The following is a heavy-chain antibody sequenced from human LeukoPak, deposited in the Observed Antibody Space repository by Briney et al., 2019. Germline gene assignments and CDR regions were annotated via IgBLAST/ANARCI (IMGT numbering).Heavy chain of an antibody. CDR1: GFTFSSYG. V-gene: IGHV3-30*18. CDR2: ISYDGSNK. J-gene: IGHJ6*04. D-gene: IGHD2-2*03. CDR3: AKDLMDIVVVPAAMVYYYYGMDV. Sequence: GGSLRLSCAAYGFTFSSYGMHWVRHAPGKGLEWVAVISYDGSNKYYADSVKGRFTISRDNSKNTLYLQMKRPRAEGRAVYYCAKDLMDIVVVPAAMVYYYYGMDVWGKGTPVTVSS.